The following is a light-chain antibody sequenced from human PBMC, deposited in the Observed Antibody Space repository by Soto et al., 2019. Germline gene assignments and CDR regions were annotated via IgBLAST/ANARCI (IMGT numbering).Light chain of an antibody. CDR2: EVS. J-gene: IGLJ2*01. Sequence: QSAPTQPPSASGSPGQSVTISCTGTSSDVGGYNYVSWYQQHPGKAPKLMIYEVSKRPSGVPDRFSGSKSGNTASLTVSGLQAEDEADYYCSSYAGSNNFPVVFGGGTKLTVL. CDR1: SSDVGGYNY. V-gene: IGLV2-8*01. CDR3: SSYAGSNNFPVV.